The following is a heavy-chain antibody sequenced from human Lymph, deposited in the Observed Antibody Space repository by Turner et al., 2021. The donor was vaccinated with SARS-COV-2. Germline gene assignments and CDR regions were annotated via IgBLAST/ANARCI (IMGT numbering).Heavy chain of an antibody. D-gene: IGHD3-16*01. CDR3: ARDLGGYFDL. CDR1: GFTFSTYA. J-gene: IGHJ2*01. CDR2: ISHDGSNK. Sequence: QVQLVESGGGVVQPGRSLRLSCEASGFTFSTYAMEWVRQAPGKGLEWVALISHDGSNKYYADSVKGRFTISRDNSKNTLYLQMNSLRAEGTAVYYCARDLGGYFDLWGRGTLVTVSS. V-gene: IGHV3-30-3*01.